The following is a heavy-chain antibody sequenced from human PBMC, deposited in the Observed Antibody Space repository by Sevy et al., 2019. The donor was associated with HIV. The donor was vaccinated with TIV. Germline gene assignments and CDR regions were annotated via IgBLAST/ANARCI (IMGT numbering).Heavy chain of an antibody. CDR3: ANAIYDNSGYYGGLDY. J-gene: IGHJ4*02. V-gene: IGHV3-23*01. CDR1: GFSVSSNF. D-gene: IGHD3-22*01. CDR2: ISGSGGNT. Sequence: GGSLRLSCAASGFSVSSNFMSWVRQAPGKGLEWVSAISGSGGNTYFADSVNGRFTISRDNSKNTLYLQMNSLRAEDSAIYYCANAIYDNSGYYGGLDYWGQGTLVTVSS.